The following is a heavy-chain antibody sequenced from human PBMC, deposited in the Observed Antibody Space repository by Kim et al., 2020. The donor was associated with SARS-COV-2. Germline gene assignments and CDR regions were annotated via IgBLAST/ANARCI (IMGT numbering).Heavy chain of an antibody. J-gene: IGHJ2*01. V-gene: IGHV4-34*01. D-gene: IGHD4-17*01. Sequence: SETMSLTCAVYGGSFSGYYWSWIRQPPGKGLEWIGEINHSGSTNYNPSLKSRVTISVDTSKNQFSLKLSSVTAADTAVYYCATAYMTTEGWYFDLWGRGTLVTVSS. CDR1: GGSFSGYY. CDR3: ATAYMTTEGWYFDL. CDR2: INHSGST.